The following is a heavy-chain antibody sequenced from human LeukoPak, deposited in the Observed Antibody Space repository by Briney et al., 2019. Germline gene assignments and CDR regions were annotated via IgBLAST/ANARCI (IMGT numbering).Heavy chain of an antibody. CDR3: ARHNYYSNYGDWFDP. CDR1: GGSISSGGYY. CDR2: IYYSGST. D-gene: IGHD4-11*01. J-gene: IGHJ5*02. Sequence: TETLTLTCTVSGGSISSGGYYWSWLRQHPGKGLEWIRDIYYSGSTNYNPSLKSRVTTTVDPSKNQFSLKLSSVTAADTAVYYCARHNYYSNYGDWFDPWGQGTLVTVSS. V-gene: IGHV4-61*08.